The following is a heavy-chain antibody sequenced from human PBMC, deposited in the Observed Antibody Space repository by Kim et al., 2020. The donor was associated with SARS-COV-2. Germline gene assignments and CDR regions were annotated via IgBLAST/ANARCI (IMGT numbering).Heavy chain of an antibody. CDR1: GGSFSGYY. D-gene: IGHD3-9*01. CDR3: AREGDILTGYYLRHWFDP. CDR2: INHSGST. Sequence: SETLSLTCAVYGGSFSGYYWSWIRQPPGKGLEWIGEINHSGSTNYNPSLKSRVTISVDTSKNQFSLKLSSVTAADTAVYYCAREGDILTGYYLRHWFDPWGQGTLVTVSS. V-gene: IGHV4-34*01. J-gene: IGHJ5*02.